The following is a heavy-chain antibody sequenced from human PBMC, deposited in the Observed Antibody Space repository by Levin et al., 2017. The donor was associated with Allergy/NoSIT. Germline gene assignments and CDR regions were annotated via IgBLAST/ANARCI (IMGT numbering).Heavy chain of an antibody. Sequence: GGSLRLSCAASGFTFSDYYMSWIRQAPGKGLEWVSYISSSSSYTNYADSVKGRFTISRDNAKNSLYLQMNSLRAEDTAVYYCARYYGSGRNYYYYYMDVWGKGTTVTVSS. D-gene: IGHD3-10*01. V-gene: IGHV3-11*03. CDR1: GFTFSDYY. J-gene: IGHJ6*03. CDR2: ISSSSSYT. CDR3: ARYYGSGRNYYYYYMDV.